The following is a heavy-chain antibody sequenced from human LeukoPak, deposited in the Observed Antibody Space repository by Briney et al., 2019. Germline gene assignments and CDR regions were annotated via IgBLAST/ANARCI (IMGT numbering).Heavy chain of an antibody. CDR1: GFTVSSNY. D-gene: IGHD3-10*01. Sequence: GGSLRLSCAASGFTVSSNYMSWVRQAPGKGLEWVSVIYSGGSTYYADSVKGRFTISRDNSKNTLYLQMNSLRAEDTAVYYCARPLYGSGSYTNWFDPWGQGTLVTVSS. J-gene: IGHJ5*02. CDR3: ARPLYGSGSYTNWFDP. V-gene: IGHV3-53*01. CDR2: IYSGGST.